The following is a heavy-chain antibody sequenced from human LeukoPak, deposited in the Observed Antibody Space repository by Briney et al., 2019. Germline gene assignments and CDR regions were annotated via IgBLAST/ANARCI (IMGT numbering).Heavy chain of an antibody. CDR2: IYYSGST. CDR3: ARGTTVCLHWYFDL. Sequence: PSETLSLTCIVSGGSISSNYWSWIRQPPGKGLEWIGYIYYSGSTNYNPSLKSRVSISVDTSKSQFSLKVNSVTAADTAVYYCARGTTVCLHWYFDLWGRGTLVTVSS. V-gene: IGHV4-59*01. CDR1: GGSISSNY. D-gene: IGHD4-17*01. J-gene: IGHJ2*01.